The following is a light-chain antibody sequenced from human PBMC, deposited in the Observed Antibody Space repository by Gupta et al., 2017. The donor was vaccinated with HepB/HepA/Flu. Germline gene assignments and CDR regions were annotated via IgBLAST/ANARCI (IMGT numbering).Light chain of an antibody. CDR1: KSGDKY. CDR2: QDS. J-gene: IGLJ2*01. CDR3: QALDSITYVV. V-gene: IGLV3-1*01. Sequence: SYQLTQPPPVSVSPGQTASITCSGEKSGDKYACWYQKKPSQSPVLVIYQDSRRPLGILERFSASNSGNTATLTIGATQAMDEADYYCQALDSITYVVFAGGTRLTVL.